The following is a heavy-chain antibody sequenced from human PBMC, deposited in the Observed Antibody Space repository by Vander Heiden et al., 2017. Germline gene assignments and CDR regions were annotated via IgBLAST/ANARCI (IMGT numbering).Heavy chain of an antibody. J-gene: IGHJ4*02. V-gene: IGHV4-38-2*01. CDR3: ARGAAYYDSSGLVDY. Sequence: QVQLQESGPVLVKPSETLSLTCAVSGYSIRAGYYTGWIRQPPGKGLEWIGSIYHSGSTYYNPSLKSRVTISVDTSKNQFSLKLSSVTAADTAVYYCARGAAYYDSSGLVDYWGQGTLVTVSS. CDR2: IYHSGST. CDR1: GYSIRAGYY. D-gene: IGHD3-22*01.